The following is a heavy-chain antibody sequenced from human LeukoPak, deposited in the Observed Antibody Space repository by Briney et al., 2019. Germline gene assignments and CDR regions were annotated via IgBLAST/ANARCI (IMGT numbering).Heavy chain of an antibody. CDR3: ASAIAARPCGAFDI. V-gene: IGHV4-39*01. D-gene: IGHD6-6*01. CDR1: GASISSSSYY. J-gene: IGHJ3*02. CDR2: IYYSGST. Sequence: SETLSLTCTVSGASISSSSYYWGWLRQPPGKGLKWIGSIYYSGSTYYHPSLKSRVTISVDTSKNQFYLKLSSVTAADTAVYYCASAIAARPCGAFDIWGQGTMVTVSS.